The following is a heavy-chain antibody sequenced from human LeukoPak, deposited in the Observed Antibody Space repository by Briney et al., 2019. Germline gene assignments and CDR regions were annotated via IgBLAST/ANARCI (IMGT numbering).Heavy chain of an antibody. Sequence: ASVKVSCKASGYTFTGYYMHWVRQAPGQGLEWMGWINPNSGGTNYAQKSQGRVTMTRDTSISTAYMELSRLRSDDTAVYYCARARKIVVVPAAIGVFDPWGQGTLVTVSS. CDR2: INPNSGGT. CDR3: ARARKIVVVPAAIGVFDP. CDR1: GYTFTGYY. V-gene: IGHV1-2*02. D-gene: IGHD2-2*01. J-gene: IGHJ5*02.